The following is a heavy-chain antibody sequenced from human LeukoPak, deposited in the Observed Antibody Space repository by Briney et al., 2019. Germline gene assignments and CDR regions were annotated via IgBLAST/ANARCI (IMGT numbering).Heavy chain of an antibody. J-gene: IGHJ4*02. CDR2: INPNSGGT. Sequence: ASVKVSRKASGYTFTGYYMHWVRQAPGQGLEWMGWINPNSGGTNYAQKFQGRVTMTRDTSISTAYMELSRLRSDDTAVYYCARDGRGKYYYDSSGSGIDYWGQGTLVTVSS. CDR3: ARDGRGKYYYDSSGSGIDY. D-gene: IGHD3-22*01. CDR1: GYTFTGYY. V-gene: IGHV1-2*02.